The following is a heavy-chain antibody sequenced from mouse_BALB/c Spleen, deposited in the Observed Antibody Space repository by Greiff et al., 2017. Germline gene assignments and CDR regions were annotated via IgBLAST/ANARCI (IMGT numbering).Heavy chain of an antibody. Sequence: QVQLQQSGPELVRPGESVKISCKGSGYTFTDYAMHWVKQSHAKSLEWIGVISIYYDNTNYNQKFKGKATMTVDKSSSTAYMELARLTSEDSAIYYGARWYYVSGGDYAMDYWGQGTSVTVSS. V-gene: IGHV1-67*01. CDR3: ARWYYVSGGDYAMDY. J-gene: IGHJ4*01. D-gene: IGHD1-1*01. CDR1: GYTFTDYA. CDR2: ISIYYDNT.